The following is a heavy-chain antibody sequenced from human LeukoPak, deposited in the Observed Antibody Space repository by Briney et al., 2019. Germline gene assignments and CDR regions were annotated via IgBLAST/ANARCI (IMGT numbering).Heavy chain of an antibody. CDR3: ARGLLITMIVVVRRGYYFDY. V-gene: IGHV4-34*01. Sequence: SETLSLTCAVYGGSFSGYYWSWIRQPPGKGLEWIGEINHSGSTNYNPSLKGRVTISVDTSKNQFSLKLSSVTAADTAVYYCARGLLITMIVVVRRGYYFDYWGQGTLVTVSS. D-gene: IGHD3-22*01. J-gene: IGHJ4*02. CDR1: GGSFSGYY. CDR2: INHSGST.